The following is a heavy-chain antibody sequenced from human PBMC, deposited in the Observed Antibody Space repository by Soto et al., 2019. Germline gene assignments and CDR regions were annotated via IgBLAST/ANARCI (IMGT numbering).Heavy chain of an antibody. D-gene: IGHD3-3*01. CDR2: INPNSGGT. CDR1: GYTFTGYY. J-gene: IGHJ6*02. CDR3: ARGLYDFWSGYYSYYYYGMDV. Sequence: GASVKVSCKASGYTFTGYYMHWVRQAPGQGLEWMGWINPNSGGTNYAQKFQGRVTMTRDTSISTAYMELSRLRSDDTAVYYCARGLYDFWSGYYSYYYYGMDVWGQGTTVTVSS. V-gene: IGHV1-2*02.